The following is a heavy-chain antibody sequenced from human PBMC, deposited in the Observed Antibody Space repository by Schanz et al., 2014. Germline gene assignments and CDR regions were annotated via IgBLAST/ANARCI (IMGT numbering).Heavy chain of an antibody. D-gene: IGHD5-12*01. J-gene: IGHJ4*02. CDR2: INGYNGHT. Sequence: QAQLMQSGPELKRPGASVKVSCTASGYTFSSYGITWVRQAPGQGLEWMGWINGYNGHTLYAQKFQGRVTMTTDTSTSTSYMELTSLRFDDTAVYYCARDFSAYVGNYFDYWGQGTLATVSS. CDR3: ARDFSAYVGNYFDY. CDR1: GYTFSSYG. V-gene: IGHV1-18*01.